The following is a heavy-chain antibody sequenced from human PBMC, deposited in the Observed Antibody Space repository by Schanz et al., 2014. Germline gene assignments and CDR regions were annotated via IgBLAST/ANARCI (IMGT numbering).Heavy chain of an antibody. CDR2: IKQDGSEK. CDR1: GFTFRGHA. D-gene: IGHD1-1*01. J-gene: IGHJ4*02. V-gene: IGHV3-7*01. Sequence: VQLVESGGGVVRPGGSLRLSCAASGFTFRGHAMHWVRQAPGKGLEWVANIKQDGSEKYYVDSVKGRFTISRDNAKNSLYLQMNGLRAEDTAVFYCARDGAELYYFDDWGQGTLVTVSS. CDR3: ARDGAELYYFDD.